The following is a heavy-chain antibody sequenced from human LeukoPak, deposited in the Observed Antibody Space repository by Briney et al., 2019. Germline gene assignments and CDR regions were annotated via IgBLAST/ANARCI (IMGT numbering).Heavy chain of an antibody. D-gene: IGHD6-13*01. V-gene: IGHV4-59*12. J-gene: IGHJ4*02. CDR2: IYYSGST. CDR1: GGSISSYY. Sequence: SETLSLTCTVSGGSISSYYWSWIRQPPGKGLEWIGYIYYSGSTNYNPSLKSRVTISVDTSKNQFSLKLSSVTAADTAVYYCARDQGSSWQVDYWGQGTLVTVSS. CDR3: ARDQGSSWQVDY.